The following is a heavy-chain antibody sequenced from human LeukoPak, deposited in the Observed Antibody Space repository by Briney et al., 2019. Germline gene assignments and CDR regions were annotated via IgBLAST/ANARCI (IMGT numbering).Heavy chain of an antibody. CDR3: ARQWATGGDNWFDP. V-gene: IGHV4-39*01. Sequence: GSLRLSCAASGFTVSSNYMSWVRQPPGKGLEWIGSIYYSGSTYYNPSLKSRVTISVDTSKNQFSLKLSSVTAADTAVYYCARQWATGGDNWFDPWGQGTLVIVSS. D-gene: IGHD1-26*01. CDR1: GFTVSSNY. J-gene: IGHJ5*02. CDR2: IYYSGST.